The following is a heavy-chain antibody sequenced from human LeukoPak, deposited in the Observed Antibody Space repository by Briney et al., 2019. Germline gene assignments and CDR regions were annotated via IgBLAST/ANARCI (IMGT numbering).Heavy chain of an antibody. CDR1: GGTFTSYA. Sequence: SVKVSCKASGGTFTSYAIRWVRQAPGQGLEWMGGIIPIFGTANYAQKFQGRVTITADESTSTAYMELSSLRSEDTAVYYCARGPDGGGDCYYAFDIWGQGTMVSVSS. D-gene: IGHD2-21*01. CDR3: ARGPDGGGDCYYAFDI. CDR2: IIPIFGTA. V-gene: IGHV1-69*13. J-gene: IGHJ3*02.